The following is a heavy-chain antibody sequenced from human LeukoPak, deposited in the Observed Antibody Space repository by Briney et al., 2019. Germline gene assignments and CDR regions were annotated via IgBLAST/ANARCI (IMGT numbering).Heavy chain of an antibody. CDR2: INHSGST. CDR3: ARGNHYYGSGSYYTRNWFDP. D-gene: IGHD3-10*01. Sequence: SETLSLTCAVYGGSLGGYYWSWIRQPPGKGLEWIGEINHSGSTNYNPSLKSRVTISVDTSKNQFSLKLSSVTAADTAVYYCARGNHYYGSGSYYTRNWFDPWGQGTLVTVSS. CDR1: GGSLGGYY. V-gene: IGHV4-34*01. J-gene: IGHJ5*02.